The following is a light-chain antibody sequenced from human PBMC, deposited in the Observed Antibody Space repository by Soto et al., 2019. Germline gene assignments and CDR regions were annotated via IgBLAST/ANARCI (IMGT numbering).Light chain of an antibody. J-gene: IGKJ1*01. V-gene: IGKV3-20*01. CDR3: QQYNTWPRT. CDR1: QSISGSY. Sequence: EILLTQSPGTLSLSPGEGATLCCRASQSISGSYLAWYQQKPGQAPRLLIHGASNRATDIPDRFSGAGSGTDFTLTISRLEPEDFAVYYCQQYNTWPRTFGQGTKVEIK. CDR2: GAS.